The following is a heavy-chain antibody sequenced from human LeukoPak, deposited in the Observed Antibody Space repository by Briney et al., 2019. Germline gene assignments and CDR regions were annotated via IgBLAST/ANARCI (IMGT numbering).Heavy chain of an antibody. J-gene: IGHJ4*02. D-gene: IGHD3-10*01. V-gene: IGHV3-23*01. CDR2: ISGSGGST. Sequence: PGGSLRLSCAASGFTFSSYAMSWVRQAPGKGLEWVSAISGSGGSTYYADSVKGRFTISRDNSKNTLYLQMNSLRAEDTAVYYCAKNDPKYYYGSGSYYIDYWGQGTLVTVSS. CDR1: GFTFSSYA. CDR3: AKNDPKYYYGSGSYYIDY.